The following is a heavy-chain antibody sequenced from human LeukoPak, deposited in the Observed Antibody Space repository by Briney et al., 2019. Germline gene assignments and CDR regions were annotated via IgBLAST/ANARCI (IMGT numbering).Heavy chain of an antibody. CDR3: ARDQGSSSHEYYMDV. Sequence: QSGGSLRLSCAASGFTCSTYAMNWVRQVPGKGLEWISYISSSRGNAIHYADSVKGRFTISRDNAKNSLYLQMNSLRAEDTAVYYCARDQGSSSHEYYMDVWGKGTTVTVSS. CDR1: GFTCSTYA. V-gene: IGHV3-48*04. CDR2: ISSSRGNAI. J-gene: IGHJ6*03. D-gene: IGHD6-6*01.